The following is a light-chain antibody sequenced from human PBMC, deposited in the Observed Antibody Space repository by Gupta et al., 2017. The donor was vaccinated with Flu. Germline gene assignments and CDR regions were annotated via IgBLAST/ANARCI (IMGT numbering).Light chain of an antibody. CDR2: SAS. J-gene: IGKJ1*01. Sequence: DIQMTQSPSSLSASVGDRVTITCRASQSISNYLNWYQQKPGKAPKLLIYSASSLQGGVPSRFSGSGAGTDFTLSISRLQPEDLATYYCQQSDSTPSTFGQGTKVEIK. V-gene: IGKV1-39*01. CDR1: QSISNY. CDR3: QQSDSTPST.